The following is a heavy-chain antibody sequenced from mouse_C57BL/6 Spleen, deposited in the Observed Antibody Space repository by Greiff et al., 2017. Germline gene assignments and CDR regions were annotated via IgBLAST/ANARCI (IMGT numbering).Heavy chain of an antibody. V-gene: IGHV1-76*01. CDR1: GYTFTDYY. Sequence: QVQLMQSGAELVRPGASVKLSCKASGYTFTDYYINWVKQRPGQGLEWIARIYPGSGNTYYNEKFKGKATLTAEKSSSTAYMQLSSLTSEDSAVYFCARRPEYYGSFDNWGQGTTLSVSS. J-gene: IGHJ2*01. CDR2: IYPGSGNT. CDR3: ARRPEYYGSFDN. D-gene: IGHD1-1*01.